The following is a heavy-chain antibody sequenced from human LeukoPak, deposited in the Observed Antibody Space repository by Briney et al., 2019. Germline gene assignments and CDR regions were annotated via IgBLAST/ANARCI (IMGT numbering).Heavy chain of an antibody. CDR2: ISTSGST. CDR3: ARVALSGLYYFDN. V-gene: IGHV4-4*07. J-gene: IGHJ4*02. CDR1: GGSISNYY. D-gene: IGHD5/OR15-5a*01. Sequence: SETLSLTCTVSGGSISNYYWSWIRQPAGKGLEWIGRISTSGSTNYNPSLKSRVTISVDKSRNQFSLKLSSVTAADTAVYYCARVALSGLYYFDNWGQGTLVTVFS.